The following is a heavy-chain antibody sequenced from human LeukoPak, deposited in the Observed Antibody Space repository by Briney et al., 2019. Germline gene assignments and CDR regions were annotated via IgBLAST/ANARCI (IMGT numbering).Heavy chain of an antibody. CDR3: AKDYNGDYFVLDYFDY. J-gene: IGHJ4*02. CDR2: ISGSGGST. CDR1: GFTFSSYA. D-gene: IGHD4-17*01. Sequence: PGGSLRLSCAASGFTFSSYAMHWVRQAPGKGLEWVSAISGSGGSTYYADSVKGRFTISRDNSKNTLYLQMNSLRAEDTAVYYCAKDYNGDYFVLDYFDYWGQGTLVTVSS. V-gene: IGHV3-23*01.